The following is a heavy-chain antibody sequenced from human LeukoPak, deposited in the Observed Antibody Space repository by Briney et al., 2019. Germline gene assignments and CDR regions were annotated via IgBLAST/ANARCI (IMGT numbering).Heavy chain of an antibody. V-gene: IGHV4-38-2*01. CDR2: LYHSGST. D-gene: IGHD6-19*01. J-gene: IGHJ6*03. CDR1: GYFLSSVYY. CDR3: ARDRGAVTPLYYMDV. Sequence: PSETLSLTCAVSGYFLSSVYYWGWIRQPPGKALEWIGSLYHSGSTYYNPSFKSRVTISVDTTKNQLSLKLSSVTAADTAVYYCARDRGAVTPLYYMDVWGKGTTVTVSS.